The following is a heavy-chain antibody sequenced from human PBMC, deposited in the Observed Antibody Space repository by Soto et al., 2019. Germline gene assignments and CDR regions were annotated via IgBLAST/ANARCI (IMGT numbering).Heavy chain of an antibody. Sequence: QITLKESGPTLVKPTQTLTLTCTFSGFSLSTSGVGVGWIRQPPGKALEWLALIYWDDDKRYSPSLKSRLTIHKDTSKNQVVLTMTNMDPVDTATYYCARTPIYDSSGYYSNFDYWGQGTLVTVSS. J-gene: IGHJ4*02. CDR1: GFSLSTSGVG. CDR2: IYWDDDK. CDR3: ARTPIYDSSGYYSNFDY. D-gene: IGHD3-22*01. V-gene: IGHV2-5*02.